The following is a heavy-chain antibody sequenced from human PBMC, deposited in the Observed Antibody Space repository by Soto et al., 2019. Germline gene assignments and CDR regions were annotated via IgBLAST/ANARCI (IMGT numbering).Heavy chain of an antibody. CDR2: ISSSGSTI. CDR1: GFTFSSYE. CDR3: ASFGYCSGGSCYHYYYYGMDV. Sequence: EVQLVESGGGLVQPGGSLRLSCAASGFTFSSYEMNWVRQAPGKGLEWVSYISSSGSTIYYADSVKGRFTISSDNAKNSLYLQMNSLRAEDTAVYYCASFGYCSGGSCYHYYYYGMDVWGQGPTVTVSS. D-gene: IGHD2-15*01. J-gene: IGHJ6*02. V-gene: IGHV3-48*03.